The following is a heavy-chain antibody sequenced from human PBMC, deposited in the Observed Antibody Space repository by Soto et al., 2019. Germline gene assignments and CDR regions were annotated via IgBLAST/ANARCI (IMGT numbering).Heavy chain of an antibody. CDR2: IIPIFGTA. CDR1: GGTFSSYA. V-gene: IGHV1-69*01. Sequence: QVQLVQSGAEVKKPGSSVKVSCKASGGTFSSYAISWVRQAPGQGLEWMGGIIPIFGTANYAQKFQGRVTITADESTGTAYMELSSLRSEDTAVYYCARAVDIVVVPAENYYYGMDVWGQGTTVTVSS. CDR3: ARAVDIVVVPAENYYYGMDV. J-gene: IGHJ6*02. D-gene: IGHD2-2*01.